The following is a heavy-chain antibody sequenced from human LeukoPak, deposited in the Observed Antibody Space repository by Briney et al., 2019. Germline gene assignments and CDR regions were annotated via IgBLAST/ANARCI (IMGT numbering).Heavy chain of an antibody. Sequence: GGSLRLSCAASGFTFSSYAMTWVRQAPGKGLEWVSGISGSDYNTYYADSVKGRFTISRDNSQNTLFLQMNSLRADDSAVYYCAKDSCSGGSCYDYFDYWGQGTLVTVSS. CDR1: GFTFSSYA. D-gene: IGHD2-15*01. CDR2: ISGSDYNT. CDR3: AKDSCSGGSCYDYFDY. J-gene: IGHJ4*02. V-gene: IGHV3-23*01.